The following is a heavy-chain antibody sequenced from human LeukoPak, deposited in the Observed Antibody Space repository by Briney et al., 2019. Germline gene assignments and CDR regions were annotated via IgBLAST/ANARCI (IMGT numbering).Heavy chain of an antibody. J-gene: IGHJ4*02. CDR1: GYTFTGYC. Sequence: ASVKVSCKASGYTFTGYCMHSVRQAPGQGLEWMGWINPNSGGTNYAQKFQGRVTMTRDTSISTAYMELSRLRSDDTAVYYCASYGDYLDYFDYWGQGTLVTVSS. CDR2: INPNSGGT. D-gene: IGHD4-17*01. CDR3: ASYGDYLDYFDY. V-gene: IGHV1-2*02.